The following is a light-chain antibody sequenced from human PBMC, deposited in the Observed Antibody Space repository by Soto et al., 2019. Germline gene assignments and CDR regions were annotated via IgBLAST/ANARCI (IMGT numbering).Light chain of an antibody. V-gene: IGKV1-16*01. CDR2: AAS. CDR1: QTISDY. CDR3: QQYNSYS. Sequence: DIQMTQSPPSLSASVGDRVTITCRTSQTISDYLNWYQHKPGKAPKLLISAASSLQSGVPSRFSGSGSGTEFTLTISSLQPDDFATYYCQQYNSYSFGQGTKVDIK. J-gene: IGKJ1*01.